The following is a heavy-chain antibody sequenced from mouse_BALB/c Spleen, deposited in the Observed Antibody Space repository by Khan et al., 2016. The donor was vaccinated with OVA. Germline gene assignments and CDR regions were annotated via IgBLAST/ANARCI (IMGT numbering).Heavy chain of an antibody. V-gene: IGHV2-2*02. CDR2: IWSGGSP. J-gene: IGHJ3*01. D-gene: IGHD2-4*01. CDR3: ARNYDYDEGLAY. CDR1: GFSLTSYG. Sequence: QVQLKESGPGLVQPSQSLSITCTVSGFSLTSYGVHWVRQSPGKGLEWLGVIWSGGSPDYNAAFISRLNLSKDNSKSQAFFKMNSLQASDTAIYYCARNYDYDEGLAYWGQGTLVTVSA.